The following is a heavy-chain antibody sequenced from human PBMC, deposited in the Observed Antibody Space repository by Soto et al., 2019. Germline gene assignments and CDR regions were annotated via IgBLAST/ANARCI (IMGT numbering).Heavy chain of an antibody. Sequence: EVQLVESGGGLVQPGRSLRLSCAVSGFRFDDYAMHWVRQAPGRGLEWVSGISWNSITIGYADSAKGRFTISRDNAKNSLYLQMNSLRAKDTALYYCAKDLFVSSYYTFDSWGQGTMVTVSS. CDR3: AKDLFVSSYYTFDS. J-gene: IGHJ4*02. CDR1: GFRFDDYA. CDR2: ISWNSITI. D-gene: IGHD3-3*01. V-gene: IGHV3-9*01.